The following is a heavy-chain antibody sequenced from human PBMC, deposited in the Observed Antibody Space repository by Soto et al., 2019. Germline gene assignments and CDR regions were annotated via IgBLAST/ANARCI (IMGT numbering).Heavy chain of an antibody. CDR2: VSKDGSIQ. CDR3: VRENYYGSTTLGGLDM. Sequence: GGSLRLSCAASGFTFSDYAMQWVRQAPGKGLEWVAVVSKDGSIQYYADSVRGRFTISRDNPKNMLYPQMDSLRVEDSAVFYCVRENYYGSTTLGGLDMWGQGTMVTVSS. CDR1: GFTFSDYA. V-gene: IGHV3-30-3*01. J-gene: IGHJ3*02. D-gene: IGHD3-10*01.